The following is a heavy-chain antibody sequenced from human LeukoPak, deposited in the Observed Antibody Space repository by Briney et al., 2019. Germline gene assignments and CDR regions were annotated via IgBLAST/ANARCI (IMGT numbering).Heavy chain of an antibody. CDR3: ARAQGDYRNFNNKWFDP. Sequence: ASVTVSCKASGGTFSNFAISWVRQAPGQGLQWLGGIIPIFGTASYAQKFQGRVTITTDESTSTAYTELRSLRSEDTAVYYCARAQGDYRNFNNKWFDPWGQGTLVTVSS. J-gene: IGHJ5*02. CDR1: GGTFSNFA. CDR2: IIPIFGTA. D-gene: IGHD4-11*01. V-gene: IGHV1-69*05.